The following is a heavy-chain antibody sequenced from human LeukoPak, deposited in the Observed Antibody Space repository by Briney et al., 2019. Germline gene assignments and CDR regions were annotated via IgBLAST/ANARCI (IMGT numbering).Heavy chain of an antibody. D-gene: IGHD6-19*01. CDR2: IIPIFGTA. CDR1: GGTFSSYA. Sequence: ASVKVSCKASGGTFSSYAISWVRQAPGQGLVWMGGIIPIFGTANYAQKFQGRVTITADESTSTAYMELSSLRSEDTVVYYCARRRGSGWYSGWFDPWGQGTLVTVSS. V-gene: IGHV1-69*13. J-gene: IGHJ5*02. CDR3: ARRRGSGWYSGWFDP.